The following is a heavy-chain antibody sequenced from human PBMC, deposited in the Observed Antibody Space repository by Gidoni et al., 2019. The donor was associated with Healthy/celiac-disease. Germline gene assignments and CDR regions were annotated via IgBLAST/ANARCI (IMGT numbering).Heavy chain of an antibody. CDR2: ISSSGSAI. D-gene: IGHD2-8*01. CDR1: GFTFSYYY. J-gene: IGHJ6*02. CDR3: ARDQIVLMVYASAGMDV. V-gene: IGHV3-11*01. Sequence: QVQLVEPGGGLVKPGWSLRLSCAASGFTFSYYYNIWIRQAPGKGLEWVSYISSSGSAIYYADSVKGRFTISRDNAKNSLYLQMNSLRAEDTAVYYCARDQIVLMVYASAGMDVWGQGTTVTVSS.